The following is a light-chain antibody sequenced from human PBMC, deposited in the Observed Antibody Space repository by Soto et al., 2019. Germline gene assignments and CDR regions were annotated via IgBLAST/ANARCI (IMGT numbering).Light chain of an antibody. CDR1: QSISRW. Sequence: QMIQSPSTLSTTKKSGVTSTFLARQSISRWLAWHQQKPGKAPKLLIYDASSLESGVPSRFSGTGSGTEFTLTICCLQPDDFSTYYCQQYYRSSITFGHAACLVI. CDR3: QQYYRSSIT. CDR2: DAS. V-gene: IGKV1-5*01. J-gene: IGKJ5*01.